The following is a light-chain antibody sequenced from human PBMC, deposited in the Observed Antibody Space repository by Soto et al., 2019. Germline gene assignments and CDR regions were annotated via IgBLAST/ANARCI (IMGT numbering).Light chain of an antibody. CDR3: QQYGSSPT. CDR2: DVS. Sequence: DIGVTPSPGNPSLFSGERATLPCRSNQGGCRNYLAWYQQKPDQAPRLVIYDVSGRATGIPDRFSGSGSGTAFTLTISRLEPEDSAVYYCQQYGSSPTFGQGTKVEIK. CDR1: QGGCRNY. J-gene: IGKJ1*01. V-gene: IGKV3-20*01.